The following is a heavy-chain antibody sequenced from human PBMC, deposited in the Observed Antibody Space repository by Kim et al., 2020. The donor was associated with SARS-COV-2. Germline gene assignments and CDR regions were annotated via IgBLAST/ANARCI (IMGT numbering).Heavy chain of an antibody. Sequence: ASVKVSCKASGYTFTSYGISWVRQAPGQGLEWMGWISAYNGNTNYAQKLQGRVTMTTDTSTSTAYMELRSLRSDDTAVYYCARDRRILIAAAAESPLYYYYGMDVWGQGTTVTVSS. V-gene: IGHV1-18*01. D-gene: IGHD6-13*01. CDR2: ISAYNGNT. J-gene: IGHJ6*02. CDR1: GYTFTSYG. CDR3: ARDRRILIAAAAESPLYYYYGMDV.